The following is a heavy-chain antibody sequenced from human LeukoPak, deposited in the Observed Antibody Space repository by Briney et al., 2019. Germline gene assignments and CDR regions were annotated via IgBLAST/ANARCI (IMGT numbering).Heavy chain of an antibody. Sequence: GGSLRLSCAASGFTFSNYGMHWVRQAPVKGLEWLAFIRSDGSNEYYADSVKGRFTISRGNSRNTLYLQMNSLRVDDTAIYYCAKDRSPGAVAGTGAENWGQGTLVTVSS. V-gene: IGHV3-30*02. D-gene: IGHD6-19*01. CDR1: GFTFSNYG. J-gene: IGHJ4*02. CDR2: IRSDGSNE. CDR3: AKDRSPGAVAGTGAEN.